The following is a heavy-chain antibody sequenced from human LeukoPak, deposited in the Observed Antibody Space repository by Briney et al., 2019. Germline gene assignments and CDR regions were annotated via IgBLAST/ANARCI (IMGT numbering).Heavy chain of an antibody. CDR3: ARRGVVIRVILVGFHKEAYYFDS. D-gene: IGHD3-10*01. CDR1: GFTLSNYG. J-gene: IGHJ4*02. V-gene: IGHV3-23*01. Sequence: PGGSLRLSCAVSGFTLSNYGMSWVRQAPGKGLEWVAGISGSGGSTNYADSVKGRFTISRDNLKNTLYLQMNSLGAEDTAVYFCARRGVVIRVILVGFHKEAYYFDSWGQGALVTVSS. CDR2: ISGSGGST.